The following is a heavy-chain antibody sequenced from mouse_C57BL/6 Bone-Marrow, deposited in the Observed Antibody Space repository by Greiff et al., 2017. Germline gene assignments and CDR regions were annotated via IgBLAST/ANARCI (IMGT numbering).Heavy chain of an antibody. CDR1: GYTFTDYY. J-gene: IGHJ2*01. CDR2: INPNNGGT. Sequence: EVQLQQSGPELVKPGASVKISCKASGYTFTDYYMNWVKQSHGKSLEWIGDINPNNGGTSYNQKFKGKATLTVDKSSRTAYMELRSLTSEDSAVYYCARTEGYWGQGTTLTVSS. CDR3: ARTEGY. V-gene: IGHV1-26*01.